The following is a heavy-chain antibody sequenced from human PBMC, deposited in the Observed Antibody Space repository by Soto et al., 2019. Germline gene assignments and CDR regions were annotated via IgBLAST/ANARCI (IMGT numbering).Heavy chain of an antibody. CDR3: ARAGKLSLGEDWFDP. CDR2: IYYSGGT. Sequence: SETLSLTCSVSGCSISSYYWSWIRQPPGKGLEWIGDIYYSGGTYYTCSLKSRFTISVDTSTNQFSLKLSSVTAADTAVYYCARAGKLSLGEDWFDPWGQGTPVTVSS. J-gene: IGHJ5*02. CDR1: GCSISSYY. V-gene: IGHV4-59*01. D-gene: IGHD3-16*02.